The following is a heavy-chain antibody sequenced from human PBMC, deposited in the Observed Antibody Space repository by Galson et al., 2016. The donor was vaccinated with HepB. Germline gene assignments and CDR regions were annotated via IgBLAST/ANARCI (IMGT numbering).Heavy chain of an antibody. CDR1: GYTFTSYY. D-gene: IGHD6-19*01. J-gene: IGHJ4*02. CDR2: INPSGGST. CDR3: AISSDWAFDF. V-gene: IGHV1-46*01. Sequence: SVKVSCKASGYTFTSYYMHWVRQAPGQGLEWMGLINPSGGSTTYAQNFQGRVTMTRDTSTSTVYMELSSLRAEDTAVYYCAISSDWAFDFRGQGTLVTVSS.